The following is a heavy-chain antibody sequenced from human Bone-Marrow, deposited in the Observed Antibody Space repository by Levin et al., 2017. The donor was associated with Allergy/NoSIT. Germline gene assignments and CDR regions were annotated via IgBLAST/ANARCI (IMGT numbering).Heavy chain of an antibody. D-gene: IGHD2-15*01. CDR2: IRSKSNNYAT. Sequence: PGGSLRLSCAASGFTFSGSAMHWIRQASGKGLEWVGRIRSKSNNYATAYVASVQGRFTISRDDSKNTAYLQMDSLKTEDAAVYYCASDVVDLRDWYFDLWGRGTLVTVSS. CDR3: ASDVVDLRDWYFDL. J-gene: IGHJ2*01. CDR1: GFTFSGSA. V-gene: IGHV3-73*01.